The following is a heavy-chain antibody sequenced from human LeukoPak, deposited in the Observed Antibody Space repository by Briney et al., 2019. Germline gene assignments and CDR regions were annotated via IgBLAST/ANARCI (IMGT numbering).Heavy chain of an antibody. J-gene: IGHJ4*02. V-gene: IGHV4-59*08. CDR1: GGSISSYY. D-gene: IGHD1-1*01. CDR3: ASGTAGIVSHFDY. Sequence: SETLSLTCTVSGGSISSYYWSWIRQPPGKGLEWIGYIYYSGSTNYNPSLKSRVTISVDTSKNQFSLKLSSVTAADTAVYYCASGTAGIVSHFDYWGQGTLVTASS. CDR2: IYYSGST.